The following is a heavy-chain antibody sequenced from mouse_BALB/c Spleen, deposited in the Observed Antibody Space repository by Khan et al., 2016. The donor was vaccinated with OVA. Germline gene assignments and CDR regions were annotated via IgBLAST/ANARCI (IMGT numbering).Heavy chain of an antibody. CDR2: ILPGSGST. CDR1: GYTFSSYW. D-gene: IGHD2-1*01. CDR3: ASPYGNYDAMDY. Sequence: QVQLQQSGAELMKPGASVKISCKATGYTFSSYWIEWVKQRPGHGLEWIGEILPGSGSTNYNEKFKGKATFTADTSSNTAYMQLSSLTSEDSAVXYCASPYGNYDAMDYWGQGTSVTVSS. V-gene: IGHV1-9*01. J-gene: IGHJ4*01.